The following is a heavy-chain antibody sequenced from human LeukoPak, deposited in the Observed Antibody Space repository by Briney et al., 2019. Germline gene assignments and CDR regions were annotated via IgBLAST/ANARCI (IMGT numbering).Heavy chain of an antibody. V-gene: IGHV4-61*05. CDR1: GGSISSSSYY. CDR3: ARHKSGDGGMVMTTTFDS. D-gene: IGHD2-21*02. Sequence: SETLSLTCTVSGGSISSSSYYWSWIRQPPGKGLEWIGYIYYSGSTNYNPSLKSRVTISVDTSENQFSLNLSSMTAADTAVYYCARHKSGDGGMVMTTTFDSWGQGTPVTVSS. J-gene: IGHJ4*02. CDR2: IYYSGST.